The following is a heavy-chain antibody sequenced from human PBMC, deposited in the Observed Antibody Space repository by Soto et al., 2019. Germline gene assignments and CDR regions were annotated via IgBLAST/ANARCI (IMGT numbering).Heavy chain of an antibody. CDR2: INHSGST. J-gene: IGHJ4*02. D-gene: IGHD6-6*01. Sequence: LSLTCAVYGXSFSGYYWSWIRQPPGKGLEWIGEINHSGSTNYNPSLKSRVTISVDTSKNQFSLKLSSVTAADTAVYYCARGRIAARRFDYWGQGTLVTVSS. V-gene: IGHV4-34*01. CDR3: ARGRIAARRFDY. CDR1: GXSFSGYY.